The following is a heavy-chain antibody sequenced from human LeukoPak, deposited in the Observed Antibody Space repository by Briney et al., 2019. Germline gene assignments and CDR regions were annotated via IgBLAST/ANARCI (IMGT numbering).Heavy chain of an antibody. D-gene: IGHD6-13*01. CDR3: ARGRYSSSWYLEYFQH. V-gene: IGHV4-34*01. CDR2: INHSGST. CDR1: GFTFSSYW. J-gene: IGHJ1*01. Sequence: GSLRLSCAASGFTFSSYWMSWVRQAPGKGLEWIGEINHSGSTNYNPSLKSRVTISVDTSKNQFSLKLSSVTAADTAVYYCARGRYSSSWYLEYFQHWGQGTLVTVSS.